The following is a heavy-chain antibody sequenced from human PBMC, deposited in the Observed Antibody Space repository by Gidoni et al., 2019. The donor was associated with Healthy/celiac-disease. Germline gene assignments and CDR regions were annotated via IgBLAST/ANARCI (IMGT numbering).Heavy chain of an antibody. CDR2: IIWNSGSI. D-gene: IGHD4-17*01. CDR3: AKKSAYGDYYFDY. J-gene: IGHJ4*02. Sequence: EVQLVESGGGLVQPGRSLRLSCAASGCTFDDYAMHWVRQAPGKGMEWVSGIIWNSGSIGYADSVKGRFTISRDNAKYSLYLQMNSLRAEDTALYYCAKKSAYGDYYFDYWGQGTLVTVSS. CDR1: GCTFDDYA. V-gene: IGHV3-9*01.